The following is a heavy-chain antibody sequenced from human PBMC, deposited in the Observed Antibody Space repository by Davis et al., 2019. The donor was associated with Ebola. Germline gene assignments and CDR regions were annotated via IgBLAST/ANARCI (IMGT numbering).Heavy chain of an antibody. Sequence: ASVKVSCKASGGTFSSYAISWVRQAPGQRLEWMGWINAGNGNTKYSQKFQGRVTITRDTSTSTVYMELSSLRSEDTAVYYCARSSGYGDLITDYWGQGTLVTVSS. J-gene: IGHJ4*02. CDR3: ARSSGYGDLITDY. V-gene: IGHV1-3*01. D-gene: IGHD4-17*01. CDR1: GGTFSSYA. CDR2: INAGNGNT.